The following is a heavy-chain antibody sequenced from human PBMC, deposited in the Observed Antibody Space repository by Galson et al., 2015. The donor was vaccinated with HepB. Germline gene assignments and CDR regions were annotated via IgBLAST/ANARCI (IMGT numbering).Heavy chain of an antibody. CDR2: ISGRGGST. CDR3: AKDRYDDTLTGYYTH. J-gene: IGHJ4*02. D-gene: IGHD3-9*01. Sequence: SLRLSCAASGFTFRSYAMSRVRQAPGKGLEWVSGISGRGGSTYYTDSVKGRFTISRDNSQNMLYLQMSSLRAEDKAVYYCAKDRYDDTLTGYYTHWGQGTLVTVSS. CDR1: GFTFRSYA. V-gene: IGHV3-23*01.